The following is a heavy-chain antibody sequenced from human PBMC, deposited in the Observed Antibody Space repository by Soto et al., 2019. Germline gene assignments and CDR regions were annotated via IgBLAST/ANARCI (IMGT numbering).Heavy chain of an antibody. D-gene: IGHD3-9*01. Sequence: TLSLTCSVSGYSVSSSDYYWAWIRQPAGKGLEWIGRIYTSGSTNYNPSLKSRVTMSVDTSKNQFSLKLSSVTAADTAVYYGARAGRYFDWLLTFDYWGQGTLVTVSS. J-gene: IGHJ4*02. CDR3: ARAGRYFDWLLTFDY. CDR2: IYTSGST. V-gene: IGHV4-61*02. CDR1: GYSVSSSDYY.